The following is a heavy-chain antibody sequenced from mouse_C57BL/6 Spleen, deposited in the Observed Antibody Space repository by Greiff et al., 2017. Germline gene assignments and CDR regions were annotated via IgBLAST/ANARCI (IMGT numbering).Heavy chain of an antibody. V-gene: IGHV1-47*01. CDR1: GYTFTTYP. Sequence: QVQLKESGAELVKPGASVKMSCKASGYTFTTYPIEWMKQNHGKSLEWIGNFHPYNDDTKYNEKFKGKATLTVEKSSSTVYLELSRLTSDDSAVYYCARGGLRRRPGFAYWGQGTLVTVSA. CDR2: FHPYNDDT. D-gene: IGHD2-4*01. CDR3: ARGGLRRRPGFAY. J-gene: IGHJ3*01.